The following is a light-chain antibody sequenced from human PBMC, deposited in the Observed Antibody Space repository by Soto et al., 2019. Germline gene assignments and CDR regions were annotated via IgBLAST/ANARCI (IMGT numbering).Light chain of an antibody. CDR1: SSNIGAGYD. V-gene: IGLV1-40*01. CDR3: QSYDTSLTGAV. Sequence: QSVLTQPPSVSGAPGQRVTISCTGSSSNIGAGYDVHWYQQLPGTAPKLLIYGNNNRPSGVPDRISGSNSGTSASLAITGLQAEDEADYYCQSYDTSLTGAVFGGGTQLTVL. CDR2: GNN. J-gene: IGLJ2*01.